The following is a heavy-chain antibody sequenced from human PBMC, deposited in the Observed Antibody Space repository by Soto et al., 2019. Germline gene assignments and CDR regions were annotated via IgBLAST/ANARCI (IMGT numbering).Heavy chain of an antibody. Sequence: ASVKVSCKASGYTFTIYAMHWVLQAPGQRLEWMGWINAGNGNTKYSQKFQGRVTITRDTSASTAYMELSSLRSEDTAVYYCARVLLYSLGGSRWYYFDYWGQVTLVTVSS. J-gene: IGHJ4*02. V-gene: IGHV1-3*01. CDR2: INAGNGNT. D-gene: IGHD6-13*01. CDR3: ARVLLYSLGGSRWYYFDY. CDR1: GYTFTIYA.